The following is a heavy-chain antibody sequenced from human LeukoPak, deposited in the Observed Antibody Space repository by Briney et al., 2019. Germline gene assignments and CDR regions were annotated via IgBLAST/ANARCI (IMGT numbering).Heavy chain of an antibody. V-gene: IGHV3-23*01. J-gene: IGHJ4*02. CDR2: ISGSGGST. D-gene: IGHD3-22*01. CDR1: GFTFITYA. CDR3: AKDKGYESPTYYYDSSGYYPY. Sequence: GGSLRLSCVASGFTFITYAMSWVRQAPGKGLEWVSSISGSGGSTYYADSVRGRFTISRDNSKNTMYLQMNSLRAEDTAVYYCAKDKGYESPTYYYDSSGYYPYWGQGTLVTVPS.